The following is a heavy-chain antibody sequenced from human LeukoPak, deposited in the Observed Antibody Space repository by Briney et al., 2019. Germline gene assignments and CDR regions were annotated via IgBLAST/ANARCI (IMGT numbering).Heavy chain of an antibody. Sequence: GRSLRLSCAASGFTFRSYAMQWVRQAPGKGLEWVAVISYDGSNKYYADSVEGRFTISRDNSKHTFYLEMNTLRAEDTAVYYCARGDYYESRGYVAAYWGQGTLVTASS. CDR3: ARGDYYESRGYVAAY. D-gene: IGHD3-22*01. CDR2: ISYDGSNK. V-gene: IGHV3-30*04. CDR1: GFTFRSYA. J-gene: IGHJ4*02.